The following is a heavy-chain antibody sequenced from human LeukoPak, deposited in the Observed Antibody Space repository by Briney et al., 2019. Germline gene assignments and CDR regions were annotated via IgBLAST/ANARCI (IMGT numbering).Heavy chain of an antibody. V-gene: IGHV4-59*01. CDR2: IYYSGST. J-gene: IGHJ5*02. CDR1: GGSISSYY. CDR3: ARDYYDSRGWFDP. Sequence: SETLSLTCTVSGGSISSYYWSWIRQPPGKGLEWIGYIYYSGSTNYNPSLKSRATISVDTSKNQFSLKLSSVTAADTAVYYCARDYYDSRGWFDPWGQGTLVTVSS. D-gene: IGHD3-22*01.